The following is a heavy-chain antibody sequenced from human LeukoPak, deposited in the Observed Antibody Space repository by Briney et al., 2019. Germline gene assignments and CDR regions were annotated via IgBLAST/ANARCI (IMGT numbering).Heavy chain of an antibody. D-gene: IGHD1-1*01. CDR2: IDIYSTKT. CDR1: GFTFSTYA. Sequence: GGSLRLSCATSGFTFSTYAMTWVRQAPGKGLEWVSAIDIYSTKTNYADSVKGRFTISRDNSKNTLFLQMNSLRGEDTAIYYCARDWKADFWGHGTLVTVSS. V-gene: IGHV3-23*05. CDR3: ARDWKADF. J-gene: IGHJ4*01.